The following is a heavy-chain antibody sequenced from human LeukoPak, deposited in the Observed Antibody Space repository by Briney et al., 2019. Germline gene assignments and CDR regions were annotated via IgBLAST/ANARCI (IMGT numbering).Heavy chain of an antibody. CDR2: IWISSGNT. V-gene: IGHV3-48*04. CDR1: GFPFIEYS. CDR3: ARDHNYAFDN. Sequence: GGSLRLSCTASGFPFIEYSMNWVRQAPGKGLEWISYIWISSGNTKYADSVKGRFTISADNAKNSLYLQMKSLRVEDTAVYYCARDHNYAFDNWGQGTLVSVSS. J-gene: IGHJ4*02. D-gene: IGHD5-18*01.